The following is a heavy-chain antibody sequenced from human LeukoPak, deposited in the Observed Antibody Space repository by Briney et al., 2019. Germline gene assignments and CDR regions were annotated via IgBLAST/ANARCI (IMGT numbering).Heavy chain of an antibody. J-gene: IGHJ4*02. Sequence: SETLSLTCAVYGGSFSGYYWSWIRQPPGKGLEWIGEINHSGSTNYNPSLKSRVTISVDTSKNQFSLKLSSVTAADTAVYYCARGDQLTMIVVVIWEFDYWGQGTLVTVSS. CDR3: ARGDQLTMIVVVIWEFDY. CDR2: INHSGST. V-gene: IGHV4-34*01. D-gene: IGHD3-22*01. CDR1: GGSFSGYY.